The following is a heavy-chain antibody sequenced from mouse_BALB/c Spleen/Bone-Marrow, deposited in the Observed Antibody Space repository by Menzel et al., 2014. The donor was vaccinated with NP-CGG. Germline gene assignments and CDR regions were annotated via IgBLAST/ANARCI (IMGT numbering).Heavy chain of an antibody. J-gene: IGHJ4*01. CDR3: ARSYDGYPYAMNY. CDR1: GYLFTSYY. D-gene: IGHD2-3*01. CDR2: FDPFNGGT. V-gene: IGHV1-28*01. Sequence: EVQLQQSGPELMKPGASVKISCKASGYLFTSYYMHWVKQSHGESLEWIGYFDPFNGGTSYNQKFKGKATLTVDKSSSTDYMHLSSLTSEDSAVYFCARSYDGYPYAMNYWGQGTSVTVSS.